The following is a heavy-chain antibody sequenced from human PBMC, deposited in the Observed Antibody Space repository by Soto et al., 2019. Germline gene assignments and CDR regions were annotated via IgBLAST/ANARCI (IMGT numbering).Heavy chain of an antibody. CDR2: IYYSGNT. D-gene: IGHD3-22*01. CDR3: ARALFHSIGGPL. Sequence: SETLSLTCTVSGGSIGSYYWSWVRQPPGKGLEWIGYIYYSGNTNYNPSLKSRVTISIDTSKNQFSLNLRSVTAADTAVYYCARALFHSIGGPLGGQGTLVTVSS. V-gene: IGHV4-59*01. J-gene: IGHJ4*02. CDR1: GGSIGSYY.